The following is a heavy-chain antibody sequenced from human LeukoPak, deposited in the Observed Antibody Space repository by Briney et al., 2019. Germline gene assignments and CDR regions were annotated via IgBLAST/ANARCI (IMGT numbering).Heavy chain of an antibody. D-gene: IGHD3-22*01. CDR1: GFTVSRNY. J-gene: IGHJ4*02. CDR2: IYSGGST. Sequence: PGGSLRLSCAASGFTVSRNYMNWVRQAPGKGLEWVSVIYSGGSTYYADSVQGRFTISRDNSKNTLYLQMNSLRAEDTAVYYCARDPRGHSSGYRYYFDYWGQGTLVTVSS. CDR3: ARDPRGHSSGYRYYFDY. V-gene: IGHV3-66*01.